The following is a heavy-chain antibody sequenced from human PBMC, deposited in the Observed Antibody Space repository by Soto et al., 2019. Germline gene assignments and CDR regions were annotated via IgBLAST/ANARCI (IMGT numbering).Heavy chain of an antibody. V-gene: IGHV4-61*01. J-gene: IGHJ6*02. Sequence: PSETLSLTCTVSGGSVSSGSYYWSWIRQPPGKGLEWIGYIYYSGSTNYNPSLKSRVTISVDTSKNQFSLNLSSVTAADTAVYYCAREPTILGGTYYYGRDVGGQGTTATVPS. CDR3: AREPTILGGTYYYGRDV. CDR2: IYYSGST. D-gene: IGHD3-3*01. CDR1: GGSVSSGSYY.